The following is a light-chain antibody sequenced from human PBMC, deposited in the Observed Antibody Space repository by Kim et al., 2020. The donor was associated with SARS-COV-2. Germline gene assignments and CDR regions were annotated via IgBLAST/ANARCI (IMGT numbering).Light chain of an antibody. CDR3: QQRSNWHPIT. Sequence: SPGESATLSCRANHILVSYLAWYQQRSGQTPRLLIYDASKRATGIPARFSVSGSGTDFTLTISSLEPEDFAVYYCQQRSNWHPITFGPGTKVDIK. V-gene: IGKV3-11*01. CDR2: DAS. J-gene: IGKJ3*01. CDR1: HILVSY.